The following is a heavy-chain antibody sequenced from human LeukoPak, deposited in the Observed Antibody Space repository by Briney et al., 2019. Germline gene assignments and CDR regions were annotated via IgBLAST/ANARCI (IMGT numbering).Heavy chain of an antibody. D-gene: IGHD3-10*01. J-gene: IGHJ3*02. CDR2: IYPGDSDT. CDR1: GYSFTNYW. Sequence: GESLKISCKASGYSFTNYWIGWVRQMPGKGLEWMGIIYPGDSDTRYSPSFQGQVTISADKSISTAYLQWSSLKASDTAMYYCARRSGRITMVRGVIPRHAFDIWGQGTMVTVSS. V-gene: IGHV5-51*01. CDR3: ARRSGRITMVRGVIPRHAFDI.